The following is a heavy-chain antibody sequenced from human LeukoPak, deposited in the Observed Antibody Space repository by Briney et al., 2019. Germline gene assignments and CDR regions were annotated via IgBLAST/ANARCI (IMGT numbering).Heavy chain of an antibody. CDR2: ISGGST. V-gene: IGHV3-38-3*01. CDR3: KKGSSSWYSFLFDY. Sequence: GGSLRLSCAASGFTFDDYAMHWVRQAPGKGLERVSSISGGSTYYADSRKGRFTISRDNSKNTLHLQMNSLRAEDTAVYYCKKGSSSWYSFLFDYWGQGTLVTVSS. J-gene: IGHJ4*02. CDR1: GFTFDDYA. D-gene: IGHD6-13*01.